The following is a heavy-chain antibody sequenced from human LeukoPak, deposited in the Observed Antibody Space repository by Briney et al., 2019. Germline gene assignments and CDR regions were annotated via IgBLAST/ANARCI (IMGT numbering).Heavy chain of an antibody. Sequence: GASVKVSCKASGYTFTGYYMHWVRQAPGQGLEWMGWINPNSGGTNYAQKFQGRVTMTRDTSISTAYMELSRLRSDDTAVYYCARSPMTSSWYVYYYYMDVWGKGTTVTVSS. D-gene: IGHD6-13*01. J-gene: IGHJ6*03. V-gene: IGHV1-2*02. CDR3: ARSPMTSSWYVYYYYMDV. CDR2: INPNSGGT. CDR1: GYTFTGYY.